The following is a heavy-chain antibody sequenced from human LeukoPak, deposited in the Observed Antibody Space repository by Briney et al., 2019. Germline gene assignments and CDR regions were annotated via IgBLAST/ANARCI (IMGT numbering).Heavy chain of an antibody. Sequence: SVKVSCKASGGTFSSYAISWVRQAPGQGLEWMGGIILIFGTANYAQKFQGRVTITADESTSTAYMELSSLRSEDTAVYYCARGLWHYDSSGYYVDYWGQGTLVTVSS. CDR1: GGTFSSYA. V-gene: IGHV1-69*13. D-gene: IGHD3-22*01. J-gene: IGHJ4*02. CDR3: ARGLWHYDSSGYYVDY. CDR2: IILIFGTA.